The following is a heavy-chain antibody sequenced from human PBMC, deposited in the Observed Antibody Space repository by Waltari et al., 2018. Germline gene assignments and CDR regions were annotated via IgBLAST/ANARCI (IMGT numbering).Heavy chain of an antibody. CDR2: IYPGDSDT. CDR1: GYSFTSYW. D-gene: IGHD6-13*01. CDR3: GAAAVTPYYFDY. Sequence: CKGSGYSFTSYWIGWVRQMPGKGLEWMGIIYPGDSDTRYSPSFQGQVTISADKSISTAYLQWSSLKASDTAMYYCGAAAVTPYYFDYWGQGTLVTVSS. J-gene: IGHJ4*02. V-gene: IGHV5-51*01.